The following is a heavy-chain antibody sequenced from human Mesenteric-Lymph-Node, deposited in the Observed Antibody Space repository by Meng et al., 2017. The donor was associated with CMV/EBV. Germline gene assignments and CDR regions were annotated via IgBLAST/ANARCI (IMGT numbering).Heavy chain of an antibody. CDR1: GFTFSSYA. CDR2: ISYDGSNK. J-gene: IGHJ4*02. D-gene: IGHD7-27*01. V-gene: IGHV3-30*14. Sequence: GGSLRLSCAASGFTFSSYAMHWVRQAPGKGLEWVAVISYDGSNKYYADSVKGRFTISRDNSKNTLDLQMKSLRLEDTAVYYCASHKFQANWGPFDYWGQGTLVRLL. CDR3: ASHKFQANWGPFDY.